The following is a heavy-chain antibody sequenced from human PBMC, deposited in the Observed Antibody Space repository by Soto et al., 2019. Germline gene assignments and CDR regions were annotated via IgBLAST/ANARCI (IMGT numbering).Heavy chain of an antibody. V-gene: IGHV5-10-1*01. CDR1: GYSFTSYW. Sequence: GESLKISCKGSGYSFTSYWISWVRQMPGKGLEWMGRIDPSDSYTNYSPSFQGHVTISADKSISTAYLQWSSLKASDTAMYYCATPGRGSGSYSDYWGQGTLVTVSS. CDR3: ATPGRGSGSYSDY. CDR2: IDPSDSYT. J-gene: IGHJ4*02. D-gene: IGHD3-10*01.